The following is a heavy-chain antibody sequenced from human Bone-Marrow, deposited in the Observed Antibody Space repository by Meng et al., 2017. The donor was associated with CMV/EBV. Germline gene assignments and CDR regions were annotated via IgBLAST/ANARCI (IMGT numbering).Heavy chain of an antibody. V-gene: IGHV3-9*01. CDR3: AKDSFYASGSYYNYPYYLDS. CDR1: GFNFDGYA. CDR2: VNWNSGSV. Sequence: GGSLRLSCAASGFNFDGYAMHWVRQPPGKGLEWVSSVNWNSGSVGYGDSVKGRFTISRDNAKSSLYLQMDSLRPEDTALYFCAKDSFYASGSYYNYPYYLDSWGQGTLVPVSS. J-gene: IGHJ4*02. D-gene: IGHD3-10*01.